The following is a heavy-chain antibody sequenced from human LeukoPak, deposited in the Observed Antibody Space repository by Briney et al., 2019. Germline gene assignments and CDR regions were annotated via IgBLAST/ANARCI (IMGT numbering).Heavy chain of an antibody. J-gene: IGHJ6*03. V-gene: IGHV3-30*02. CDR3: AKDHGECSSTSCLYYYYYYMDV. CDR2: IRYDGSNK. D-gene: IGHD2-2*01. Sequence: PGGSLRLSCAASGFTFSSYGMHWVRQAPGKGLEWVAFIRYDGSNKYYADSVKGRFTISRDNSKNTLYLQMNSLRAEDTAVYYCAKDHGECSSTSCLYYYYYYMDVWGKGTTVTISS. CDR1: GFTFSSYG.